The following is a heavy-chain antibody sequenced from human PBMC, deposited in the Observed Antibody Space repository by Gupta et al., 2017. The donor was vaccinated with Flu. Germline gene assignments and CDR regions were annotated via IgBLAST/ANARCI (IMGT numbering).Heavy chain of an antibody. CDR1: GGTFSSYA. CDR3: ARRAVATILGGERDYYYYGMDV. CDR2: IIPIFGTA. J-gene: IGHJ6*02. Sequence: QVQLVQSGAEVKKPGSSVKVSCKASGGTFSSYAISWVRQAPGQGLEWMGGIIPIFGTANYAQKFQGRVTITADKSTSTAYMELSSLRSEDTAVYYCARRAVATILGGERDYYYYGMDVWGQGTTVTVSS. V-gene: IGHV1-69*06. D-gene: IGHD5-12*01.